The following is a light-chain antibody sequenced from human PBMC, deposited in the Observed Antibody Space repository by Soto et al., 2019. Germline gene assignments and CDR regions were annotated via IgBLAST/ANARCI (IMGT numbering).Light chain of an antibody. V-gene: IGLV1-51*02. CDR2: ENN. CDR1: SSNIGNNY. J-gene: IGLJ7*01. Sequence: QSVFTQPTSVSAAPGQRVTISCSGSSSNIGNNYVSWYQQLPGTAPKLLIYENNKRPSGIPDRFSGSKSGTSATLGITGLQTGDEADYYCGTWDSSLSASVFGGGTQLTVL. CDR3: GTWDSSLSASV.